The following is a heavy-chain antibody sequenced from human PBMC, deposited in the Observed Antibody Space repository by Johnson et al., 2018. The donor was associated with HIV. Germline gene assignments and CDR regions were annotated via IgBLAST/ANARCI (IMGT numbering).Heavy chain of an antibody. Sequence: VTLVESGGGLVQPGGSLRLSCAASGFTVSSNYMSWVRQAPGKGLEWVSVIYSGGSTYYADSVKGRFTISRDNSKNTLYLQMNILRAEDTAVYYCAKDGDLTGTDAFDIWGKGTMVTVSS. V-gene: IGHV3-66*02. D-gene: IGHD1/OR15-1a*01. CDR2: IYSGGST. CDR1: GFTVSSNY. J-gene: IGHJ3*02. CDR3: AKDGDLTGTDAFDI.